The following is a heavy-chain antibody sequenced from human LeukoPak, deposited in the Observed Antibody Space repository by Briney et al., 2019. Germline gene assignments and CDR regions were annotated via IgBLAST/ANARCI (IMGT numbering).Heavy chain of an antibody. CDR1: EYDFTAYY. J-gene: IGHJ6*02. CDR2: INPNSGAT. D-gene: IGHD1-14*01. Sequence: GASVKVSCKASEYDFTAYYIRWVRQAPGQGLEWMGWINPNSGATNYAQKFKGRVTMTRDTSIKTAHMDVSSLRSEDTAVYYCWVNLYYYGMDVWGQGTTVTVSS. CDR3: WVNLYYYGMDV. V-gene: IGHV1-2*02.